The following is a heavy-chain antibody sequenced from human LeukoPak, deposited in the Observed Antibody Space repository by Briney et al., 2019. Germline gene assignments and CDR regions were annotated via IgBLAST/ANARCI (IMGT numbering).Heavy chain of an antibody. V-gene: IGHV3-30*18. D-gene: IGHD3-10*01. CDR2: ISYDGSNK. Sequence: GGSLRLSCAASGFTFSSYGMHWVRQAPGKGLEWVAVISYDGSNKYYADSVKGRFTISRDNSKNTLYLQMNSLRAEDTAVYYCAKDLSGLLWFGELSPFDYWGQGTLVTVSS. J-gene: IGHJ4*02. CDR1: GFTFSSYG. CDR3: AKDLSGLLWFGELSPFDY.